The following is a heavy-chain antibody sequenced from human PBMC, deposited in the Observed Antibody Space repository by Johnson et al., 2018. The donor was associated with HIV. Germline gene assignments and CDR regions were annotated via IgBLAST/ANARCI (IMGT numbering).Heavy chain of an antibody. J-gene: IGHJ3*02. CDR1: GFSFDDYG. D-gene: IGHD1-26*01. Sequence: VQLVESGGGLVQPGRSLRLSCAASGFSFDDYGMSWVRQAPAKGLEWVSGINRNGGSTGDADSVKCRFTISIHNAKNSLYLQMYSLRAEDTALYYCARFTERYSGSSIPHDAFDIWGQGTMVTVSS. CDR2: INRNGGST. CDR3: ARFTERYSGSSIPHDAFDI. V-gene: IGHV3-20*04.